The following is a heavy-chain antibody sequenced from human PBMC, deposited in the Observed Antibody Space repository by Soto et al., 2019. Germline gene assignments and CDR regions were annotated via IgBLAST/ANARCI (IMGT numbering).Heavy chain of an antibody. CDR2: FYYGETT. CDR3: ARGTYCGSDCHWPLAY. CDR1: GASISDYF. D-gene: IGHD2-21*02. V-gene: IGHV4-59*01. J-gene: IGHJ4*02. Sequence: SETLSLTCTVAGASISDYFWTWIRQPPGKGLEWIGYFYYGETTNKKSSLNSRFTVSVDTSKSQFSLKVTSVTTADTAVYYCARGTYCGSDCHWPLAYRAQGTTVPVSS.